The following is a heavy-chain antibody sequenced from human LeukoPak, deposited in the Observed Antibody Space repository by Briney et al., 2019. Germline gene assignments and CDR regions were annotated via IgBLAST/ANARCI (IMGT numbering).Heavy chain of an antibody. J-gene: IGHJ4*02. CDR1: GFTFSSYG. D-gene: IGHD1-14*01. Sequence: GGSLRLSCAASGFTFSSYGMHWVRQAPGKGLEWVAVIWYDGSNKYYADSVKGRFTISRDNSKNTLYLQMNSLRAEDTAVYYCAKDQDRPSYLGYYFDYWGQGTLVTVSS. CDR2: IWYDGSNK. V-gene: IGHV3-33*06. CDR3: AKDQDRPSYLGYYFDY.